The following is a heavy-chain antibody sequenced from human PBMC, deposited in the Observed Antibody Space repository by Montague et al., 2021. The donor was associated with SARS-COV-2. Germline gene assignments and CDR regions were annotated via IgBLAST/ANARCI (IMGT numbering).Heavy chain of an antibody. CDR3: ARHETGDHRFGD. J-gene: IGHJ4*02. V-gene: IGHV4-39*01. Sequence: SETLSLTCTVSGGSIMRSDYYWGWIRQAPGKGLEWIGSIYYSGRTMYTPSLKIRLSMSIDKSKNQFSLRLNSVTAADTSIYYCARHETGDHRFGDWGQGTRVTVSS. D-gene: IGHD7-27*01. CDR1: GGSIMRSDYY. CDR2: IYYSGRT.